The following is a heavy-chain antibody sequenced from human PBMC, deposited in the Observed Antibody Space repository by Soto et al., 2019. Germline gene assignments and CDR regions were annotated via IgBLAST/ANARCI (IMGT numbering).Heavy chain of an antibody. CDR2: LDYGRSA. J-gene: IGHJ4*02. D-gene: IGHD3-3*01. CDR3: ALRSMAGVTEY. V-gene: IGHV4-59*01. CDR1: GDSISSYY. Sequence: QVQLQESGPGLVKPSETLSLTCAVSGDSISSYYCMWIRQPPGNGLESIGYLDYGRSANYNPSLTSRFTLSVDTSTNQCSLTLSSRTAGDTGVYYCALRSMAGVTEYWGQGTLVIVSS.